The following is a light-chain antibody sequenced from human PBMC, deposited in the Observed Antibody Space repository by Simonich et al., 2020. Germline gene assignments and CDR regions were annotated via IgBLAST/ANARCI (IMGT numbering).Light chain of an antibody. CDR1: HTVLYSLNNKNY. Sequence: DIVMTPSPDSLAVSLGERATLNCKSSHTVLYSLNNKNYLAWYQQKPGQPPKLLIYWASTRETGVPDRFSGSGSGTDFTLTISSLQAEDVAVYYCQQYNSTPSTFGQGTKLEIK. J-gene: IGKJ2*01. V-gene: IGKV4-1*01. CDR2: WAS. CDR3: QQYNSTPST.